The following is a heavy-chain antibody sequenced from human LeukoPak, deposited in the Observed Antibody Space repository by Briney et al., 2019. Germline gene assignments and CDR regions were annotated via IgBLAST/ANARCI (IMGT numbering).Heavy chain of an antibody. D-gene: IGHD3-22*01. CDR1: GYFISSGSY. V-gene: IGHV4-38-2*02. CDR2: IDHSGST. CDR3: ARDVLSSNYYYDV. Sequence: SETLSLTCTVSGYFISSGSYWGWIRRPPGKGLEWIGSIDHSGSTFYNPSLKSRLTMSVDTPTNQFSLTLTAVTAADTAVYYCARDVLSSNYYYDVWGQGTLVTVSS. J-gene: IGHJ1*01.